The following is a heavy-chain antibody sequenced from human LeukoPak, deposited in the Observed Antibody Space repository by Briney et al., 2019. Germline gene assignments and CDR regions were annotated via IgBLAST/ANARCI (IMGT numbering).Heavy chain of an antibody. J-gene: IGHJ4*02. CDR2: IRGSGGST. D-gene: IGHD4-23*01. Sequence: GGSLRLSGAASGFTFSSYAMSWVRQAPGKGLEWVSGIRGSGGSTYYADSVKGRFTISRDNSKNTLYLQMNSLRAEDTAVYSCAKGMDYGGKGAFDYWGQGTLVTVSS. CDR3: AKGMDYGGKGAFDY. V-gene: IGHV3-23*01. CDR1: GFTFSSYA.